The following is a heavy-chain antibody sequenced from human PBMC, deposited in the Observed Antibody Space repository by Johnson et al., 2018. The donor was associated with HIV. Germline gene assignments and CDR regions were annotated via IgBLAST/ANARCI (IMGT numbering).Heavy chain of an antibody. J-gene: IGHJ3*02. CDR3: AREWCCDAFDI. V-gene: IGHV3-30*04. CDR1: GFSFNNYA. D-gene: IGHD2-8*02. Sequence: QVQLVESGGGVVQPGRSLRLSCAASGFSFNNYAMHWVRQAPGKGLEWVAVIGYDGSNKYYADSVKGRLTVSRDNSKNTLYLQMNSLRAEDTALYYCAREWCCDAFDIWGQGTMVTVSS. CDR2: IGYDGSNK.